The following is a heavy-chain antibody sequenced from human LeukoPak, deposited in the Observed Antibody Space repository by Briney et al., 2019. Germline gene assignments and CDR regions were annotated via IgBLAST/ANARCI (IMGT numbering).Heavy chain of an antibody. J-gene: IGHJ4*02. V-gene: IGHV4-34*01. Sequence: SETLSLTCAVYGESFSGYYWSWLRQPPGKGLEWIGEINHSGSTNYNPSLKSRVTISVDTSKNQFSLKLSSVTAADTAVYYCARGGRSSGWYSVYWGQGTLVTVSS. CDR1: GESFSGYY. CDR3: ARGGRSSGWYSVY. D-gene: IGHD6-19*01. CDR2: INHSGST.